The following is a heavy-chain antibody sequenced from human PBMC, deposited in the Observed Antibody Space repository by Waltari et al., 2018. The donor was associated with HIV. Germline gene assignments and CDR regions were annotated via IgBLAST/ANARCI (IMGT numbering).Heavy chain of an antibody. CDR2: INPIFGTA. CDR3: ARGGALGVVGATGGYFDY. D-gene: IGHD1-26*01. CDR1: GGTFSSYA. J-gene: IGHJ4*02. V-gene: IGHV1-69*01. Sequence: QVQLVQSGAEVKKPGSSVKVSCKASGGTFSSYAISWVRQAPGQGLEWMGGINPIFGTANYAQKFQGRVTITADESTSTAYMELSSLRSEDTAVYYCARGGALGVVGATGGYFDYWGQGTLVTVSS.